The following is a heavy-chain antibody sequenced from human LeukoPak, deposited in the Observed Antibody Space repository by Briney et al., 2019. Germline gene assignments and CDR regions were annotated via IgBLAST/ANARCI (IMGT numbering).Heavy chain of an antibody. CDR2: IKQDGSEK. Sequence: GGSLRLSCAASGFTFSSYWMSWVRQAPGKGLEWVANIKQDGSEKYYVDSVKGRFTISRDNAKNSLYLQMNSLRAEDTAVYYCAREGRDCSGGSCPYYFDCWGQGTLVTVSS. J-gene: IGHJ4*02. D-gene: IGHD2-15*01. CDR3: AREGRDCSGGSCPYYFDC. CDR1: GFTFSSYW. V-gene: IGHV3-7*05.